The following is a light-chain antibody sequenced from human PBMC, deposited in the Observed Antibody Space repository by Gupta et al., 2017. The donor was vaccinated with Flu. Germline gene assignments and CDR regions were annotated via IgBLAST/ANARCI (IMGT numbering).Light chain of an antibody. V-gene: IGLV4-69*02. CDR2: LNSDGTF. Sequence: QVVLTQSLSASASLGASVKLTCTLSSGHSSYVIAWHQQQPKKGPRFLMRLNSDGTFSKGDGIPDRFSCSSSGAERYLIISSLQSEDEADYFCQTWGTGGVFGGGTKLTVL. J-gene: IGLJ3*02. CDR3: QTWGTGGV. CDR1: SGHSSYV.